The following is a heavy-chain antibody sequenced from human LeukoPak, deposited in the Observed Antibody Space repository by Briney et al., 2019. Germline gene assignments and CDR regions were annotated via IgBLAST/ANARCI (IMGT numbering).Heavy chain of an antibody. CDR1: GFTFSSYA. CDR2: ISYDGSNK. V-gene: IGHV3-30*04. Sequence: GGSLRLSCAASGFTFSSYAMHWVRQAPGKGLEWVAVISYDGSNKYYADSVKGRFTISRDNSKNTLYPQMNSLRAEDTAVYYCARDLRGSPPHHDWGQGTLVTVSS. CDR3: ARDLRGSPPHHD. J-gene: IGHJ4*02.